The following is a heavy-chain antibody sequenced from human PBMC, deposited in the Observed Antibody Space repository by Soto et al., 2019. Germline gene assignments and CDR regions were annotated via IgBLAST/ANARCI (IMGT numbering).Heavy chain of an antibody. CDR2: IIPIFGTA. J-gene: IGHJ4*02. CDR1: GGTFSSYA. V-gene: IGHV1-69*13. Sequence: VKVSCKASGGTFSSYAISWVRQAPGQGLGWMGGIIPIFGTANYAQKFQGRVTITADESTSTAYMELSSLRSEDTAVYYCARWLRSIYYFDYWGQETLVTVSS. D-gene: IGHD3-22*01. CDR3: ARWLRSIYYFDY.